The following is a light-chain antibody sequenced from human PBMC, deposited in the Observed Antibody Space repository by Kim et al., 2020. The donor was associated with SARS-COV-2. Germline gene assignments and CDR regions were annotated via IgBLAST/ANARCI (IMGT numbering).Light chain of an antibody. CDR1: NIGGHS. Sequence: APGQTARITCGGNNIGGHSVHWYQQKPGQAPVLVMYYDSDRPPGIPERVSGSKSANTATLTISRVEAGDEADYYCQVWDTDTDHYVFGTGTKVTVL. CDR3: QVWDTDTDHYV. CDR2: YDS. V-gene: IGLV3-21*01. J-gene: IGLJ1*01.